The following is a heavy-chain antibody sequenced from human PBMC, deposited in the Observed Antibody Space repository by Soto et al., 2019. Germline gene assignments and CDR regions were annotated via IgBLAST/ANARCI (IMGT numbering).Heavy chain of an antibody. V-gene: IGHV4-39*01. CDR2: IYYSGST. D-gene: IGHD2-2*01. J-gene: IGHJ3*02. Sequence: SETLSLTCTVSGGSISSSSYYWGWIRQPPGKGLEWIGSIYYSGSTYYNPSLKSRVTISVDTSKNQFSLKLSSVTAADTAVYYCARTTFCSSTCCSLWGAFDIWSQGTMVTVSS. CDR3: ARTTFCSSTCCSLWGAFDI. CDR1: GGSISSSSYY.